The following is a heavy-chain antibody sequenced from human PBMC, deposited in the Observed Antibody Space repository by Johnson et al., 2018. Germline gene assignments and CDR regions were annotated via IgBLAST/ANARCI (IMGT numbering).Heavy chain of an antibody. CDR1: GFTFSGSD. D-gene: IGHD6-19*01. CDR3: AKDPGNNSSGWPSTVVVWHYYYMDV. V-gene: IGHV3-73*01. Sequence: EVQLVETGGGLVQPGGSLKLSCAASGFTFSGSDMHWVRQASGKGLEWVGRIRNKANSYATTYAASGKGRFTISRDDPKKTAYLQMNSLRAEDTAVYYCAKDPGNNSSGWPSTVVVWHYYYMDVWGKGTTVTVSS. CDR2: IRNKANSYAT. J-gene: IGHJ6*03.